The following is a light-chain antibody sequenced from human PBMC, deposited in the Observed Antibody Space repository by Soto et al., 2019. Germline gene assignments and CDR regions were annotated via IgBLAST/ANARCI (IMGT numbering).Light chain of an antibody. CDR3: QQYGSSGT. V-gene: IGKV3-20*01. CDR1: ESVSNNY. Sequence: EIVLKQSAGTVSLSPGERATLSCRASESVSNNYLAWYQQKPGQAPRLLIYGASNRATGIPDRFSGSGSGTDFTLTISRLEPEDFAVYYCQQYGSSGTFGQGTRLEIK. J-gene: IGKJ5*01. CDR2: GAS.